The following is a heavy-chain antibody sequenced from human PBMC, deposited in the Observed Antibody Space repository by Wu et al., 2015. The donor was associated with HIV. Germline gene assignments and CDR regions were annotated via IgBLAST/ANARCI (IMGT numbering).Heavy chain of an antibody. Sequence: QVQLVQSAAEVKKPGASVKVSCKASGYTFTSYYMHWVRQAPGQGLEWMGIINPSGGSTSYAQKFQGRVTMTRDTSTSTVYMELSSLRSEDTAVYYCARESGTLGYIVSSTSCWKGNYYYSGR. CDR2: INPSGGST. CDR3: ARESGTLGYIVSSTSCWKGNYYYSGR. CDR1: GYTFTSYY. V-gene: IGHV1-46*03. J-gene: IGHJ6*03. D-gene: IGHD2-2*01.